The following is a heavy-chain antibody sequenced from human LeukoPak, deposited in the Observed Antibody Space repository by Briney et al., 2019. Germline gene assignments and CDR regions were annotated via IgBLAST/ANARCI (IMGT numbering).Heavy chain of an antibody. J-gene: IGHJ6*04. D-gene: IGHD3-9*01. V-gene: IGHV3-7*03. CDR2: IKQDGSEK. CDR3: AGDGTPYYDILTGYPLYYYYGMDV. Sequence: GGSLRLSCAASGFTFSSYWMSWVRQAPGKGLEWVANIKQDGSEKYYVDSVKGRFTISRDNAKNSLYLQMNSLRAEDTAVYYCAGDGTPYYDILTGYPLYYYYGMDVWGKGTTVTVSS. CDR1: GFTFSSYW.